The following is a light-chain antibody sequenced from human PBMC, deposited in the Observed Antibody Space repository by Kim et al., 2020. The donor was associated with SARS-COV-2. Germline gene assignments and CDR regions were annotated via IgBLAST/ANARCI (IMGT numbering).Light chain of an antibody. CDR2: AAS. J-gene: IGKJ4*01. V-gene: IGKV1-39*01. CDR3: QQSYSTLPLS. CDR1: QSIHNY. Sequence: ASVGDTVTITCRASQSIHNYLNWYQHKPGQAPKVLISAASSLQSGVPSRFRGSGSGTDFTLTISSLQPEDFATYYCQQSYSTLPLSFGGGTKLEI.